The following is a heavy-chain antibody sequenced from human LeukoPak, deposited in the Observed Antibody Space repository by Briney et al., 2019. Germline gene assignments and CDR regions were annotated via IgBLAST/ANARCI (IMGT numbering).Heavy chain of an antibody. CDR3: ARIYYGSGSYYNYYMDV. D-gene: IGHD3-10*01. V-gene: IGHV4-39*07. J-gene: IGHJ6*03. CDR1: GGSICSSSYY. Sequence: SETLSLTCTVSGGSICSSSYYWGWIRQPPGKGLEWIGSIYYSGSTYYNPSLKSRVTISVDTSKNQFSLKLSSVTAADTAVYYCARIYYGSGSYYNYYMDVWGKGTTVTVSS. CDR2: IYYSGST.